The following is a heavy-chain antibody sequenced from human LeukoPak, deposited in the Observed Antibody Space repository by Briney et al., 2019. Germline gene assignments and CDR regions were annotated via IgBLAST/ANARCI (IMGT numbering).Heavy chain of an antibody. CDR2: IYYSGST. V-gene: IGHV4-39*07. J-gene: IGHJ3*02. Sequence: SETLSLTCTVSGGSISSSSYYWGWIRQPPGKGLEWIGSIYYSGSTYYNPSLKSRVTISVDTSKNQFSLKLSSVTAADTAVYYCARPIAAAHEGPPEVAFDIWGQGTMVTVSS. CDR3: ARPIAAAHEGPPEVAFDI. D-gene: IGHD6-13*01. CDR1: GGSISSSSYY.